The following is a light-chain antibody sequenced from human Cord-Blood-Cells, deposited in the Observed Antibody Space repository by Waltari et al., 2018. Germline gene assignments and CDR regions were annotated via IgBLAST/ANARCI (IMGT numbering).Light chain of an antibody. Sequence: EIVLTQSPATLSLSPGERATLSCRASQSVSSYLAWYQQKPGQAPRLLIYDASNRATGIPARFSGNGSGTDFTLTISSLEPEDFAVYYCQQRSNWPPKWTFGQGTKVEIK. CDR3: QQRSNWPPKWT. CDR1: QSVSSY. V-gene: IGKV3-11*01. CDR2: DAS. J-gene: IGKJ1*01.